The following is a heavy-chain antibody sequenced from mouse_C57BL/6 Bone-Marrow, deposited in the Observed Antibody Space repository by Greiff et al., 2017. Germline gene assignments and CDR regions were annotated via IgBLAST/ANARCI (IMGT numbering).Heavy chain of an antibody. J-gene: IGHJ3*01. CDR2: ISYDGSN. D-gene: IGHD1-1*02. Sequence: EVQLQESGPGLVKPSQSLSLTCSVTGYSITSGYYWNWIRQFPGNKLEWMGYISYDGSNNYNPSLKNRISITRDTSKNQFFLKLNSVTTEDTATYYCARRYGAWFAYWGQGTLVTVSA. V-gene: IGHV3-6*01. CDR1: GYSITSGYY. CDR3: ARRYGAWFAY.